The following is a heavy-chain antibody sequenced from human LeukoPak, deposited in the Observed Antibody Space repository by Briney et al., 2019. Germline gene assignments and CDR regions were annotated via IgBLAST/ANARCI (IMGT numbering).Heavy chain of an antibody. CDR1: GFTFSNYW. V-gene: IGHV3-7*02. Sequence: GGSLRLSCAASGFTFSNYWMSWVRQAPGKGLGWVVNIKKDGSDKYYVDSVKGPFTISRDNAKNSLYLQMISLRAEDTAVYYCAKNGGNHDYWGEGTLVTVSS. J-gene: IGHJ4*02. D-gene: IGHD2-8*01. CDR3: AKNGGNHDY. CDR2: IKKDGSDK.